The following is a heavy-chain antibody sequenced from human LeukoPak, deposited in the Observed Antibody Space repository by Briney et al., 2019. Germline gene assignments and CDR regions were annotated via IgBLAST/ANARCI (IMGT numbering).Heavy chain of an antibody. CDR3: ARYSGSSYYFDY. CDR1: GYSFTSYW. J-gene: IGHJ4*02. Sequence: GESLRISCKGSGYSFTSYWIGWVRQMPGKGLGWMGIIYPGDSDHRYSPSFQGQVTISADKSTSTAYLQWSSLKASDTAMYYCARYSGSSYYFDYWGQGTLVTVSS. CDR2: IYPGDSDH. V-gene: IGHV5-51*01. D-gene: IGHD1-26*01.